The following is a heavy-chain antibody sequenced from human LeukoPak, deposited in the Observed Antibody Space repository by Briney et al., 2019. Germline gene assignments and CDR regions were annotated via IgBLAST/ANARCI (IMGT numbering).Heavy chain of an antibody. V-gene: IGHV4-59*08. Sequence: PAATLSLTCTVSGGSISSHYWSWIRQPPGKGLEWIGYIYYSGSTNYNPSLKSRVTISVDTSKNQFSLKLSSVTAADTAVYYCARAKTYYYDSSGYYLDYWGQGTLVTVSS. CDR3: ARAKTYYYDSSGYYLDY. J-gene: IGHJ4*02. D-gene: IGHD3-22*01. CDR1: GGSISSHY. CDR2: IYYSGST.